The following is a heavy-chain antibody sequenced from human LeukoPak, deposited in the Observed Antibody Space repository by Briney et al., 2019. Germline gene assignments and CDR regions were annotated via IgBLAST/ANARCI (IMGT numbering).Heavy chain of an antibody. Sequence: SETLSLTCTVSGGSISSSTYYWGWIRQPPGKGLEWIGSISYSGSTYYNLSLKSRVTISVDTSKNQFSLKLSSVTAADTSVYYCARERYYYGSGSYYKGYWFDPWGQGTLVTVS. D-gene: IGHD3-10*01. J-gene: IGHJ5*02. CDR2: ISYSGST. V-gene: IGHV4-39*02. CDR1: GGSISSSTYY. CDR3: ARERYYYGSGSYYKGYWFDP.